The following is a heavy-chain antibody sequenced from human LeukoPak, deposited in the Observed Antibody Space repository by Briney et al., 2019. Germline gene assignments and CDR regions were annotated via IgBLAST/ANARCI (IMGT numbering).Heavy chain of an antibody. Sequence: GGSLRLSCAASGSTFSSYDMHWVRQAPGKGLEWVAVISYDGTNKYYADDYVKGRFTISRDNSRDTLYLQMNSLSAEDTAVYYCAKERNYYGSGSSTDFDFWGQGTLVTVSS. J-gene: IGHJ4*02. V-gene: IGHV3-30*18. CDR1: GSTFSSYD. CDR3: AKERNYYGSGSSTDFDF. CDR2: ISYDGTNK. D-gene: IGHD3-10*01.